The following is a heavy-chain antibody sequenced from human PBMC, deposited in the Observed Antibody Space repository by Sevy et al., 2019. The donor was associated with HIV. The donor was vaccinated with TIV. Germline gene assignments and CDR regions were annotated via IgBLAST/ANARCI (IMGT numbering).Heavy chain of an antibody. CDR2: IYSSGST. Sequence: SETLSLTCTVSGGSISSYYWSWIRQPAGKGLEWIGHIYSSGSTNYNPSLQSRVTMSVDTSNNQFSLKLSSVTAADTAVYYCARDHPYNGAFNIWGQGTMVTVSS. CDR3: ARDHPYNGAFNI. CDR1: GGSISSYY. D-gene: IGHD2-8*01. J-gene: IGHJ3*02. V-gene: IGHV4-4*07.